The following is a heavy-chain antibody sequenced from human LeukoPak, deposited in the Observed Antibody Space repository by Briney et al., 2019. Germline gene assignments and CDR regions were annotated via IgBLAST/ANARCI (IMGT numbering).Heavy chain of an antibody. V-gene: IGHV4-61*02. D-gene: IGHD2-8*01. CDR3: ARGVYLGNGYYFDY. CDR1: GGSISSGSYY. CDR2: IYTSGST. Sequence: PSQTLSLTCTVSGGSISSGSYYWSWIRQPAGKGLEWIGRIYTSGSTNYNSSLKSRVTMSVDTSKNQFSVKLNSVIAADTAMYYCARGVYLGNGYYFDYWGQGTLVTVSS. J-gene: IGHJ4*02.